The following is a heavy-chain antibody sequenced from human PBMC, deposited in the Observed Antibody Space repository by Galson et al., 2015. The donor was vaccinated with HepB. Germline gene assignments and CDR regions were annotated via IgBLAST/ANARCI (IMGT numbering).Heavy chain of an antibody. CDR1: GFTFSNYG. Sequence: SLRLSCAASGFTFSNYGMHWVRQAPGKGLEWVAGIWYDGSNKHYADSVKGRFTISRDNSKNTLYLQMDSLSAEDTALYYCARHPTAFYDFWSGYSDNWFDPWGQGTLVIVSS. V-gene: IGHV3-33*01. CDR3: ARHPTAFYDFWSGYSDNWFDP. CDR2: IWYDGSNK. D-gene: IGHD3-3*01. J-gene: IGHJ5*02.